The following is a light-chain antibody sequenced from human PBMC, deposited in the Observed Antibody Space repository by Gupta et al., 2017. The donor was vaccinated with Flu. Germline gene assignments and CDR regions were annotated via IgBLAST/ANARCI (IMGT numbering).Light chain of an antibody. CDR2: QDI. V-gene: IGLV3-1*01. CDR1: KLGDIY. Sequence: SYELTQPPSVSVYPGQTASITCSGDKLGDIYVSWYQQKPGQSPVLVIYQDIQRPSGIPERFSGSNAGNKATLSISGTQAMDEADYYCQAWDSGTCGFGGGTKLTV. J-gene: IGLJ2*01. CDR3: QAWDSGTCG.